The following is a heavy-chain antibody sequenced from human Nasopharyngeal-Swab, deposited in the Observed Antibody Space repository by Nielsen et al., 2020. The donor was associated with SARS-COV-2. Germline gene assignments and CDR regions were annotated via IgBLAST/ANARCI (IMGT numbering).Heavy chain of an antibody. J-gene: IGHJ3*02. V-gene: IGHV4-61*02. CDR3: ARDRWELLDDAFDI. Sequence: LRLSCTVSGGSISSGSYYWSWIRQPAGKGLEWIGRIYTSGSTNYNPSLKSRVTISVDTSKNQFSLKLSSVTAADTAVYYCARDRWELLDDAFDIWGQGTTVTVSS. D-gene: IGHD1-26*01. CDR2: IYTSGST. CDR1: GGSISSGSYY.